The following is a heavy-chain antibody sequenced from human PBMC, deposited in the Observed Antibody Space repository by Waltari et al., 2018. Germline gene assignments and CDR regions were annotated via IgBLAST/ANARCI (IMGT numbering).Heavy chain of an antibody. CDR3: ARAGELRFLEWLFPTYFDY. V-gene: IGHV1-69*06. Sequence: GQGLEWMGGIIPIFGTANYAQKFQGRVTITADKSTSTAYMELSSLRSEDTAVYYCARAGELRFLEWLFPTYFDYWGQGTLVTVSS. D-gene: IGHD3-3*01. CDR2: IIPIFGTA. J-gene: IGHJ4*02.